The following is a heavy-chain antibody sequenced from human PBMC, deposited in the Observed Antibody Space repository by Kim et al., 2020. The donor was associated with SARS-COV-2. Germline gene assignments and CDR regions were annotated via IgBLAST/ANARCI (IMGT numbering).Heavy chain of an antibody. CDR3: ARDREFWDAFDI. Sequence: GGSLRLSCVASGFTFSSYAMHWVRQAPGKGLEWVAVISYDGSNKYYADSVKGRFTISRDNSKNTLYLQMNSLRAEDTAVYYCARDREFWDAFDIWGQGTMVTVSS. D-gene: IGHD3-10*01. CDR2: ISYDGSNK. V-gene: IGHV3-30-3*01. J-gene: IGHJ3*02. CDR1: GFTFSSYA.